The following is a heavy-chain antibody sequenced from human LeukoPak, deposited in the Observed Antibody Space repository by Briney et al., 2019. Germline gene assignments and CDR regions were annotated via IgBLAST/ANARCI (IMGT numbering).Heavy chain of an antibody. D-gene: IGHD3-10*01. Sequence: SETLSLTCTVSGGSVSFYYWSWIRQPPGKGLEWIGYIYYSGSTNYNPSLKSRVTISVDTSKNQFSLKVSSVAAADTAVYYCARDARGSSYMDVWGQGTTVTVSS. CDR1: GGSVSFYY. CDR3: ARDARGSSYMDV. V-gene: IGHV4-59*02. J-gene: IGHJ6*02. CDR2: IYYSGST.